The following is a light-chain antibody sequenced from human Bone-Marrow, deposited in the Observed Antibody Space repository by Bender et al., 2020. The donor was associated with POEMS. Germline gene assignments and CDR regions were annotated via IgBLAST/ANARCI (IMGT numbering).Light chain of an antibody. CDR2: SSH. CDR3: AVWDDSLNGWV. Sequence: QSVLTQPPSASGTPGQRVTISCSGGSSNIGAHAVNWYQHLPGTAPNLLIYSSHRRPSEVPDRFSGSRSGTSASLAISGRQSEDEADYYGAVWDDSLNGWVFGGGTKLTVL. J-gene: IGLJ3*02. CDR1: SSNIGAHA. V-gene: IGLV1-44*01.